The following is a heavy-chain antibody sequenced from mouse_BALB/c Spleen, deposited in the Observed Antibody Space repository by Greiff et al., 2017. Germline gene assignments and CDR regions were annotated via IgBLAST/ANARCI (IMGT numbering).Heavy chain of an antibody. D-gene: IGHD1-2*01. CDR1: GFSLTGYG. V-gene: IGHV2-6-7*01. Sequence: VQLQQSGPGLVAPSQSLSITCTVSGFSLTGYGVNWVRQPPGKGLEWLGMIWGDGSTDYNSALKSRLSISKDNSKSQVFLKMNSLQTDDTARYYCARDGGGYGYLYYFDDWGQGTTLTVSS. CDR2: IWGDGST. J-gene: IGHJ2*01. CDR3: ARDGGGYGYLYYFDD.